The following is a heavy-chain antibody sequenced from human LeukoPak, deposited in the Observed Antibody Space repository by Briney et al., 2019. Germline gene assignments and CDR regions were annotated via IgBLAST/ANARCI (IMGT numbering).Heavy chain of an antibody. Sequence: GASVKVSCKVSGYFLTELSMHWVRQAPGKGLEWMGGYDPEAGETNYAQKFQGRVIMTEDTSTDTAYMELSSLRSEDTAVYYCATTLQQLVEGGWFDPWGQGTLVTVSS. CDR2: YDPEAGET. V-gene: IGHV1-24*01. D-gene: IGHD6-13*01. J-gene: IGHJ5*02. CDR3: ATTLQQLVEGGWFDP. CDR1: GYFLTELS.